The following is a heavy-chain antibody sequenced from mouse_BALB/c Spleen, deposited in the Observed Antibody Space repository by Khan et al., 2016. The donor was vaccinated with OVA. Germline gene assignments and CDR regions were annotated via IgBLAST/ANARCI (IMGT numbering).Heavy chain of an antibody. D-gene: IGHD1-1*01. V-gene: IGHV1-4*01. CDR3: TRGGYGSFGY. CDR1: GYIFTSYM. CDR2: INPSSGYN. Sequence: QVQLQQSGAELARPGASVKMSCKASGYIFTSYMMHWVKQRPGQGLEWIGDINPSSGYNNYNQKFKDKATLTVDKSSSTAYMQLSSLTSEDSAVYCCTRGGYGSFGYWGQGTLVTVSA. J-gene: IGHJ3*01.